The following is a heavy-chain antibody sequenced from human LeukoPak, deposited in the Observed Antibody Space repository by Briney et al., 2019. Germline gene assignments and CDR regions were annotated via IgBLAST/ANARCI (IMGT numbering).Heavy chain of an antibody. CDR2: ISSSSSYK. CDR1: AFTFSSYS. CDR3: ARAGYSSGEENWFDP. V-gene: IGHV3-21*01. J-gene: IGHJ5*02. Sequence: PGGSMRLSCVAAAFTFSSYSMNWVRQAPGKGLEWVSSISSSSSYKYYADSVKGRFTISRDNAKNSLYLQMNSLRAEDTAVYYCARAGYSSGEENWFDPWGQGTLVTVSS. D-gene: IGHD6-19*01.